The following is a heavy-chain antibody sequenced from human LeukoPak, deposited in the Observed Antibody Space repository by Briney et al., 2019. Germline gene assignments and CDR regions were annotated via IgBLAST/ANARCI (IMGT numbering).Heavy chain of an antibody. CDR3: ARGHALVIAASPGWFDP. V-gene: IGHV4-34*01. D-gene: IGHD6-6*01. CDR2: INHSGST. J-gene: IGHJ5*02. Sequence: SETLSLTCAVYGGSFSGYYWSWIRQPPGKGLEWIGEINHSGSTNYNPSLKSRVTISVDTSKNQFSLKLSSVTAADTAVYYCARGHALVIAASPGWFDPWGQGTLVTVSS. CDR1: GGSFSGYY.